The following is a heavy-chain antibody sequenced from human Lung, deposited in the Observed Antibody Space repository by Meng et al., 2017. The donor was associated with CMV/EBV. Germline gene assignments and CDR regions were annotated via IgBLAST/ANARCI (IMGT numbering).Heavy chain of an antibody. D-gene: IGHD2-2*01. CDR2: ISAYNGDT. V-gene: IGHV1-18*01. J-gene: IGHJ5*02. Sequence: ASVKVSCKASSYTFTDYGISWVRQAPGQGLEWMGWISAYNGDTNYARNLRGRVTMTTDTSTTTAYMELRSLRSDDTAVYYCARDLQYCGSTSCYDDCFDPWGQGTLVTVSS. CDR1: SYTFTDYG. CDR3: ARDLQYCGSTSCYDDCFDP.